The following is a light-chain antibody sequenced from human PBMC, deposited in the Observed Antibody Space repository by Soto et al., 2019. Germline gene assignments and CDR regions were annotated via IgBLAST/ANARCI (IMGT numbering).Light chain of an antibody. CDR3: QQYDGSAET. CDR2: DVS. V-gene: IGKV1-5*01. J-gene: IGKJ1*01. CDR1: QSVSPW. Sequence: DIQMTQSPSTLSASVGDRVTITCRASQSVSPWLAWYQQKPGKAPKLLIYDVSSLKRGVPLRFSGSGSGTELTLTVSGLQPDDFASYCCQQYDGSAETFGQGTNGEIQ.